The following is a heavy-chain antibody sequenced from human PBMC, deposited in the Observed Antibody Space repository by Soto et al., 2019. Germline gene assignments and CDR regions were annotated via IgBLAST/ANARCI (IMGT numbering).Heavy chain of an antibody. D-gene: IGHD6-13*01. Sequence: TSETLSLTCTVSGGSISSYYWSWIRQPPGKGLEWIGYIYYSGSTNYNPSLKSRVTISVDTSKNQFSLKLSSVTAADTAVYYCARDSWGSSSWYGGGFDPWGQGTLVTVS. CDR2: IYYSGST. V-gene: IGHV4-59*01. CDR1: GGSISSYY. J-gene: IGHJ5*02. CDR3: ARDSWGSSSWYGGGFDP.